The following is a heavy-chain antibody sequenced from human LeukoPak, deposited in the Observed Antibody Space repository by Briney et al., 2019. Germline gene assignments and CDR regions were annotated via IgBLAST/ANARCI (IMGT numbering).Heavy chain of an antibody. CDR1: GFTVSSNY. D-gene: IGHD6-6*01. CDR2: IKQDGSEN. CDR3: ASEGQLVRQYIY. V-gene: IGHV3-7*01. Sequence: GGSLRLSCAASGFTVSSNYMNWVRQAPEKGLEWVANIKQDGSENYYADSVRGRFTISRDNSQNSLYLQMDSLRVEDTAVYYCASEGQLVRQYIYWGQGTLVIVSS. J-gene: IGHJ4*02.